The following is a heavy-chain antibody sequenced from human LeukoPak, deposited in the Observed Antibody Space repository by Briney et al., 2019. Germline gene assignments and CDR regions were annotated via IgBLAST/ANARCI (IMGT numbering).Heavy chain of an antibody. CDR2: INHSGST. D-gene: IGHD3-9*01. Sequence: TSETLSLTCAVYGGSFSGYYWSWIRQPPGKGLEWIGEINHSGSTNYNPSLKSRVTISVDTSKNQFSLKLSSVTAADTAVYYCAREIRYFDWLLQRHDAFDIWGQGTMVTVSS. CDR1: GGSFSGYY. J-gene: IGHJ3*02. CDR3: AREIRYFDWLLQRHDAFDI. V-gene: IGHV4-34*01.